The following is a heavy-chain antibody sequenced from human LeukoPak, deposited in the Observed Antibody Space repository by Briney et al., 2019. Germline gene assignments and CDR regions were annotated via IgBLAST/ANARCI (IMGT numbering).Heavy chain of an antibody. CDR2: IKQDGSEK. D-gene: IGHD3-10*01. CDR1: GFTFSSYW. Sequence: GRSLRLSCAASGFTFSSYWMSWVRQAPGKGLERVANIKQDGSEKYYVDSVKGRFTISRDDAKNSLYLQMNSLRAEDTAVYYCARVEANILSYYWGQGTLVTVSS. V-gene: IGHV3-7*01. J-gene: IGHJ4*02. CDR3: ARVEANILSYY.